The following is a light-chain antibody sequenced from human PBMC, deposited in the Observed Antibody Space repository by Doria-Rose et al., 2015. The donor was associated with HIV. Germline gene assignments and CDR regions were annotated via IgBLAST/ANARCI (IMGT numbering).Light chain of an antibody. Sequence: PGQRVTISCTGSSSNIGAGYDVHWYQQLPGTAPKLLIYGNSNRPSGVPDRFSGSKSGTSASLAITGLQAEDEADYYCQSYDSSLSGYVVFGGESTVTVL. CDR2: GNS. J-gene: IGLJ2*01. CDR3: QSYDSSLSGYVV. V-gene: IGLV1-40*01. CDR1: SSNIGAGYD.